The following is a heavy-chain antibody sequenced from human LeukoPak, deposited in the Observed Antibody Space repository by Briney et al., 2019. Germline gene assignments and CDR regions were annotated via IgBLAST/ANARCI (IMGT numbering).Heavy chain of an antibody. CDR2: MNPNSGNK. Sequence: ASVKVSCKASGYTFTSYDINWVRQATGQGLEWMGWMNPNSGNKGYAQKFQGRVTMTRDMSTSTVYMELSSLRSEDTAVYYCARERLALFDYWGQGTLVTVSS. V-gene: IGHV1-8*01. CDR1: GYTFTSYD. D-gene: IGHD3-3*02. J-gene: IGHJ4*02. CDR3: ARERLALFDY.